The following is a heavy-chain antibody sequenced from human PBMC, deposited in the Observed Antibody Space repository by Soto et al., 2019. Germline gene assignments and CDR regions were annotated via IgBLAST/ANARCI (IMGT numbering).Heavy chain of an antibody. D-gene: IGHD3-22*01. CDR1: GYTFTSYG. CDR2: ITANNVNT. Sequence: QVQLVQSGPEVKKPGASVKVSCKTSGYTFTSYGISWVRQASGQGLEWMGWITANNVNTNYAQKFQGRVTMTTDTSTATAYMELRSLRSDDTAVYYCARDMGGYYFEPNDYWGQGTLVTVSS. J-gene: IGHJ4*02. V-gene: IGHV1-18*01. CDR3: ARDMGGYYFEPNDY.